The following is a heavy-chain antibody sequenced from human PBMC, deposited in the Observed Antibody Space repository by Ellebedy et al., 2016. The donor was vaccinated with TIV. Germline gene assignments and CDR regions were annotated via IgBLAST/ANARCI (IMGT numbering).Heavy chain of an antibody. CDR2: ISGIGGST. D-gene: IGHD3-10*01. J-gene: IGHJ4*02. CDR1: GSTFSSYA. CDR3: ASRSGSYPPKIDY. Sequence: GGSLRLSXAASGSTFSSYAMNWVRQPPGKGLEWVPAISGIGGSTYYADSVKGRFTISRDNSKNTLYLQMNNLRAEDTAVYYCASRSGSYPPKIDYWGQGTLVTVSS. V-gene: IGHV3-23*01.